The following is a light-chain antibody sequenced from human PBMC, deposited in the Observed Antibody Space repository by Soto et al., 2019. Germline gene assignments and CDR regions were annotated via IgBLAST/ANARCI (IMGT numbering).Light chain of an antibody. CDR1: SSNIGSNF. J-gene: IGLJ2*01. V-gene: IGLV1-47*01. CDR3: VSWDGTLNSLL. CDR2: GTH. Sequence: QSVLTQPPSASGTPGLRVTISCSGSSSNIGSNFVYWYQHLPGAAPKLLIYGTHQRPSGVPDRFSASKSGASASLAISGFRSEDEADYYCVSWDGTLNSLLFGGGTKLTVL.